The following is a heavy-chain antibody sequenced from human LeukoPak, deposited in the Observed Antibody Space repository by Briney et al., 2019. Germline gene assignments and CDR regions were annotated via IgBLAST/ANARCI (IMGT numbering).Heavy chain of an antibody. Sequence: PSETLSLTCTVSGGSISSYYWSWIRQPPGKGLEWPGYIYYSGSTNYNPSLKSRVTISVDTSKNQFSLKLSSVTAADTAVYYCASSAEYYYYYGMDVWGQGTTVTVSS. CDR3: ASSAEYYYYYGMDV. CDR1: GGSISSYY. V-gene: IGHV4-59*01. CDR2: IYYSGST. D-gene: IGHD3-10*01. J-gene: IGHJ6*02.